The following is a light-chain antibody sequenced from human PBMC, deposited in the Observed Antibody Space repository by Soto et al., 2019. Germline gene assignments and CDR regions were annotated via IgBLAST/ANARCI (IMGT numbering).Light chain of an antibody. CDR2: GAS. CDR3: QQYGSSPPYT. J-gene: IGKJ2*01. V-gene: IGKV3-20*01. Sequence: EIVLTQSPGTLSLSPGERATLSCRASRTVSSSYLAWYQQKPGQAPRLLIYGASSRATGIPDRFSGSGSGTEFTLTISRLEPEDFAVYYCQQYGSSPPYTFGQGTKLEIK. CDR1: RTVSSSY.